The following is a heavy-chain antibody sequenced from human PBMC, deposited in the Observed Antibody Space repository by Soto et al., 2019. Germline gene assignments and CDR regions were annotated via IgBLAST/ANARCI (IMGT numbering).Heavy chain of an antibody. D-gene: IGHD3-3*01. CDR3: ARRYYDFWSGYYTGTAYDY. CDR2: ISAYNGNT. Sequence: ASVKVSCKASGYTFTSYGISWVRQAPGQGLEWMGWISAYNGNTNYAQKLQGRVTMTTDTSTSTAYMELRSLRSDDTAVYYCARRYYDFWSGYYTGTAYDYWGQGTLVTVS. CDR1: GYTFTSYG. J-gene: IGHJ4*02. V-gene: IGHV1-18*01.